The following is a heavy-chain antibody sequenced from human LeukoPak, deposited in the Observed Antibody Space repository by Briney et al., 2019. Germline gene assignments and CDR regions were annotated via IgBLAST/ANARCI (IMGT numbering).Heavy chain of an antibody. CDR2: ISSSGSTM. CDR3: AKLHGDFLPAHY. V-gene: IGHV3-48*03. D-gene: IGHD4-17*01. J-gene: IGHJ4*02. Sequence: GGSLRLSCAASGFTFSSYEMNWVRQAPGKGLEWVSYISSSGSTMYYAASVKGRITISRDSSKNTLVLQMNTLRVEDTALYYCAKLHGDFLPAHYWGQGTLVTVSS. CDR1: GFTFSSYE.